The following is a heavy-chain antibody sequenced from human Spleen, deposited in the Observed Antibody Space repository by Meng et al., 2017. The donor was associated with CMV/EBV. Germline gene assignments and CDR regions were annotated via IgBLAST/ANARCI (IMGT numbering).Heavy chain of an antibody. CDR1: GFTFSSFG. J-gene: IGHJ4*02. D-gene: IGHD4-17*01. V-gene: IGHV3-30*02. CDR2: IRPDGSHQ. Sequence: GESLKISCAVSGFTFSSFGMHWVRQAPGRGLEWVAFIRPDGSHQYYAGSVKGRFTISRDNSKDTLYLQMNSLRPEDTAVYYCAKNDGESLLDSWGQGTLVTVSS. CDR3: AKNDGESLLDS.